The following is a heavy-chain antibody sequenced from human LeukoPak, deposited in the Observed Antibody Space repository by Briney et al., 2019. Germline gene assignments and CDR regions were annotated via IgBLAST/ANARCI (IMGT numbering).Heavy chain of an antibody. CDR2: INPNSGGT. D-gene: IGHD5-18*01. Sequence: LRASVKVSCKASGYTFSGHYLHWVRQAPGQGLEWMGRINPNSGGTKYAQKFQNRVTMTSDTSVSTAYMELNGLRSDDTAIYYCTRSWIQLWTPDFDHWGQGTLVTVS. CDR1: GYTFSGHY. J-gene: IGHJ4*02. CDR3: TRSWIQLWTPDFDH. V-gene: IGHV1-2*06.